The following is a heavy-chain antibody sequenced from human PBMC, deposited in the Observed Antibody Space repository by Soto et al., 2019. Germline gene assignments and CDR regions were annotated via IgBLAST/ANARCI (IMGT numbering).Heavy chain of an antibody. Sequence: QVHLVQSGAEVKKPGASVRVSCRVSGYSLSVLSIHWVREAPGKGLEWMGGFDPEDERIIYAQKFRGRVTLTEDTSIDTAYMELSSLTSEDTALYYCATDTSMVRGLEVLPLFEGLDIWGQGTMVTVS. CDR2: FDPEDERI. D-gene: IGHD3-10*01. CDR1: GYSLSVLS. J-gene: IGHJ3*02. CDR3: ATDTSMVRGLEVLPLFEGLDI. V-gene: IGHV1-24*01.